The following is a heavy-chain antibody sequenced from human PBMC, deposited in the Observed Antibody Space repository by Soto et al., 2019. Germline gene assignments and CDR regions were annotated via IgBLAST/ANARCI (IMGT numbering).Heavy chain of an antibody. J-gene: IGHJ4*02. V-gene: IGHV4-59*08. CDR1: GDSISTDY. CDR3: AKNWNWGSLVH. Sequence: QVHLQESGPGLVKPSETLSLTCTVSGDSISTDYWSWIRQSPGKGLEWIGFIYYGGSTNYNPSLKSRVTISVDTPKNQFSLNLSSVTAADTAVYYCAKNWNWGSLVHWGQGTLVTVSS. CDR2: IYYGGST. D-gene: IGHD7-27*01.